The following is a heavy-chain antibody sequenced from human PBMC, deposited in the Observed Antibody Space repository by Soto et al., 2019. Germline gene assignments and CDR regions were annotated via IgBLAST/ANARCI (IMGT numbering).Heavy chain of an antibody. CDR2: TYYNGNA. V-gene: IGHV4-39*01. Sequence: SETLSLTCNASGGSIDRSNYYWDWLRQPPGKGLEWIGTTYYNGNAYYNPSLKSRVSMSVDTSKNQFSLKLVSVTAADTAVYYCARHFVAVVIKGWGYWGQGTLVTVSS. CDR1: GGSIDRSNYY. J-gene: IGHJ4*02. CDR3: ARHFVAVVIKGWGY. D-gene: IGHD3-10*01.